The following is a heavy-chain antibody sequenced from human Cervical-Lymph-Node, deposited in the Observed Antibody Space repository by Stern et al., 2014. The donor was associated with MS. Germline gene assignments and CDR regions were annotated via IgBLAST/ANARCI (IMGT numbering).Heavy chain of an antibody. J-gene: IGHJ5*02. V-gene: IGHV1-69*01. Sequence: MQLVESGAEVKKPGSSVKVSCKASGGTFSSYAISWVRQAPGQGLEWMGGIIPIFGTPNYAQKVQGRVTITADESTSTAYMELSSLRSEDTAVYYCARGPAEELWFNWFDPWGQGTLVTVSS. CDR2: IIPIFGTP. CDR3: ARGPAEELWFNWFDP. D-gene: IGHD5-18*01. CDR1: GGTFSSYA.